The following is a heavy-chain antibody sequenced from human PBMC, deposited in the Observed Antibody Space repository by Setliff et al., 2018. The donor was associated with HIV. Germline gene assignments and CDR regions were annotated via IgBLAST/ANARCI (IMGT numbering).Heavy chain of an antibody. J-gene: IGHJ4*02. CDR2: ISSSTNTI. CDR1: GFTFSSYS. V-gene: IGHV3-48*01. Sequence: GGSLRLSCAASGFTFSSYSMNWVRQAPGKGLEWVSHISSSTNTIYYADSVKGRFTISRDNAKNSLYLQMNSLRAEDTAVYYCAKDRRPVGGIHDPSPFDYWGQGTLVTVSS. D-gene: IGHD1-26*01. CDR3: AKDRRPVGGIHDPSPFDY.